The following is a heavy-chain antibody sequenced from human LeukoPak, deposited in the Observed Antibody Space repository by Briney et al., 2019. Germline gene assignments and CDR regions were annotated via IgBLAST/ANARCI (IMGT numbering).Heavy chain of an antibody. CDR2: ISGSGGST. CDR3: AKSEWLLYPGSFHYYYYYMDV. CDR1: GFTFDDYG. J-gene: IGHJ6*03. V-gene: IGHV3-23*01. Sequence: GGSLRLSCAASGFTFDDYGMSWVRQAPGKGLEWVSSISGSGGSTYYADSVKGRFTISRDNSKNTLYLQMNSLRAEDTAVYYCAKSEWLLYPGSFHYYYYYMDVWGKGTTVTVSS. D-gene: IGHD3-3*01.